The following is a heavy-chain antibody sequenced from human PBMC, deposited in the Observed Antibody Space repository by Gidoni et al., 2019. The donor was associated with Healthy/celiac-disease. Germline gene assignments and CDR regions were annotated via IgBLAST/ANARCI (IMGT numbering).Heavy chain of an antibody. CDR2: IRSSSSTI. CDR3: ARDLIWPGSEFYY. Sequence: EVKLVESGGGWVQPGGSLRRSWAAYGSTLSSYSMNWVRQATGKGRECVSYIRSSSSTIYYADSLKGRFTISRDNAKHSLYLQMNSRRDEDTAVYYCARDLIWPGSEFYYWGQGTLVTVSS. D-gene: IGHD2-21*01. CDR1: GSTLSSYS. V-gene: IGHV3-48*02. J-gene: IGHJ4*02.